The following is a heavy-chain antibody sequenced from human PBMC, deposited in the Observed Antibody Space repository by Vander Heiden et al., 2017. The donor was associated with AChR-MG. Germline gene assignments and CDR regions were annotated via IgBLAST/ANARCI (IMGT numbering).Heavy chain of an antibody. CDR3: ARCLQYSSGWSEAFDI. Sequence: QVQLQESGPGLVKPSETLSLTCTASGGSISSYYWSWIRQPAGKGLEWIGRIYTSGSTNYNPSLKSRVTMSVDTSKNQFSLKLSSVTAADTAVYYCARCLQYSSGWSEAFDIWGQGTMVTVSS. V-gene: IGHV4-4*07. CDR2: IYTSGST. J-gene: IGHJ3*02. D-gene: IGHD6-19*01. CDR1: GGSISSYY.